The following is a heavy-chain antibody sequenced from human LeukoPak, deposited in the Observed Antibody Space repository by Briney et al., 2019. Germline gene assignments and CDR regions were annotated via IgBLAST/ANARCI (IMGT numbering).Heavy chain of an antibody. CDR2: IIPILGIA. CDR1: GGTFSSYA. V-gene: IGHV1-69*04. J-gene: IGHJ4*02. D-gene: IGHD5-12*01. Sequence: SVKVSCKASGGTFSSYAISWVRQAPGQGLEWMGRIIPILGIANYAQKFQGRVTITADKSTSTAYMELSSLRSEDTAVYYCARDLKXGYNXYYWGQGTLVTVS. CDR3: ARDLKXGYNXYY.